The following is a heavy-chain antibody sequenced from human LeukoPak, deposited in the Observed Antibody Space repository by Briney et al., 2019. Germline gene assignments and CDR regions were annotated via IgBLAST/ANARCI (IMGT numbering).Heavy chain of an antibody. J-gene: IGHJ4*02. D-gene: IGHD4-11*01. CDR1: GGTFSSYA. CDR3: ARDRGLQSPFDY. Sequence: ASVKVSCKASGGTFSSYAISWVRQAPGQGLEWMGGIIPIFGTANYAQKFQGRVTITADESTSTAYMELSSLRSEDTAVYYCARDRGLQSPFDYWGQGTLVTVSS. V-gene: IGHV1-69*01. CDR2: IIPIFGTA.